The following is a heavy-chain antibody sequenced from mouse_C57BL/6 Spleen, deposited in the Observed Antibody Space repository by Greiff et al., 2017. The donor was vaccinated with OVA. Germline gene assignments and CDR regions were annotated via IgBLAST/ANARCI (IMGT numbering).Heavy chain of an antibody. V-gene: IGHV1-39*01. CDR1: GYSFTDYN. J-gene: IGHJ4*01. D-gene: IGHD2-5*01. CDR3: ARLGSNYFYYAMDY. CDR2: INPNYGTT. Sequence: EVQGVESGPELVKPGASVKISCKASGYSFTDYNMNWVKQSNGKSLEWIGVINPNYGTTSYNQKFKGKATLTVDQSSSTAYMQLNSLTSEDSAVYYCARLGSNYFYYAMDYWGQGTSVTVSS.